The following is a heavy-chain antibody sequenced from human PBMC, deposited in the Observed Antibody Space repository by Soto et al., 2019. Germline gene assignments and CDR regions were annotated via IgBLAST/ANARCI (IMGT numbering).Heavy chain of an antibody. J-gene: IGHJ4*02. D-gene: IGHD6-6*01. CDR2: IYDSESA. CDR1: GESISSGGYY. V-gene: IGHV4-31*03. Sequence: QVQLQESGPGLVKPSQTLSLTCSVSGESISSGGYYWSWIRHHPGKGLEWIGYIYDSESAYYNPSLKRRVTISMDTSKNHFAMRLSSVTAADTAVYYCARASSSSSAADYWGQGTIATVSS. CDR3: ARASSSSSAADY.